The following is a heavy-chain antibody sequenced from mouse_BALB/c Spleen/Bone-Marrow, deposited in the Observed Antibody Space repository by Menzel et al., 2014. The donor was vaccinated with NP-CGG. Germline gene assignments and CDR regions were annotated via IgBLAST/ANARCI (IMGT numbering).Heavy chain of an antibody. CDR1: GFNIKDTY. D-gene: IGHD4-1*01. CDR3: ARWEYYAMDY. Sequence: EVQLRQSGAELVKPGASVKLSCTASGFNIKDTYMHWVKQRPEQGLEWIGRIDPANGNTKYDPKFQGKATITADTSSNTAYLQLSSLTSEDTAVYYWARWEYYAMDYWGQGTSVTVSS. J-gene: IGHJ4*01. CDR2: IDPANGNT. V-gene: IGHV14-3*02.